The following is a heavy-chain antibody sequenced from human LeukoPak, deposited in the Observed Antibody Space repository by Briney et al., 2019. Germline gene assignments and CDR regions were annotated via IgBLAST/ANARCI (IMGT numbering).Heavy chain of an antibody. J-gene: IGHJ6*02. Sequence: PAETLSLTCTVSGGSISSGGYYWTWIRQHPGKGLEWIGYSYNSGSTYYNPSLKSRVTISVDTTKNQFSLKLSSVTAADTAVYYCAREHSRGTIFGVAIIMDVWGQGTTVTVSS. V-gene: IGHV4-31*03. D-gene: IGHD3-3*01. CDR3: AREHSRGTIFGVAIIMDV. CDR1: GGSISSGGYY. CDR2: SYNSGST.